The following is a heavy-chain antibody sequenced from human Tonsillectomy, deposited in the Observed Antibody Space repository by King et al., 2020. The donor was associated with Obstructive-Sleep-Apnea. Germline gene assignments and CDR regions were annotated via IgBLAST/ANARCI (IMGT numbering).Heavy chain of an antibody. V-gene: IGHV3-66*01. D-gene: IGHD1-20*01. J-gene: IGHJ3*02. Sequence: VQLVESGGGLVQPGGSLRLSCAASGFTVSTNYMNWVRQAPGKGLEGVSLIYSGGSTSYADSVRGRFTISRDNSKNTLYLQMNSLRAEDTAVYYCAGGNWSDVFDIWGQGTMVTVSS. CDR2: IYSGGST. CDR1: GFTVSTNY. CDR3: AGGNWSDVFDI.